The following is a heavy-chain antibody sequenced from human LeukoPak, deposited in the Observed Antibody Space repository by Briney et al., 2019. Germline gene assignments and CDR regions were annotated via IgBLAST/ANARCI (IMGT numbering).Heavy chain of an antibody. CDR1: GYTFTGYY. CDR3: GRGNKSFDP. V-gene: IGHV1-2*02. CDR2: INPNSGGT. Sequence: ASVKVSCKASGYTFTGYYMHWVRQAPGQGLEWMGWINPNSGGTNYAQKFQGRITMTTDTSITTAYMELSRLRSDDTAVYYCGRGNKSFDPWGQGTLVTVSS. J-gene: IGHJ5*02.